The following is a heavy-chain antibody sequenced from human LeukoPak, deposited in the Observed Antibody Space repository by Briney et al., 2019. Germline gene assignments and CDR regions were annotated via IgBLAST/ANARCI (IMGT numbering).Heavy chain of an antibody. CDR2: IYSGGST. Sequence: GRSLRLSCAASGFTVSSNYMSRVRQAPGKGLEWVSVIYSGGSTYYADSVKGRFTISRDNAKNSLYLQMNSLRAEDTAVYYCARDQIGDSSGYYYPFDYWGQGTLVTVSS. V-gene: IGHV3-53*01. J-gene: IGHJ4*02. CDR1: GFTVSSNY. CDR3: ARDQIGDSSGYYYPFDY. D-gene: IGHD3-22*01.